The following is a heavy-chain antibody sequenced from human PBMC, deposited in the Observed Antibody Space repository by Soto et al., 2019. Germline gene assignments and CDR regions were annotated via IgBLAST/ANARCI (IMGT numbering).Heavy chain of an antibody. D-gene: IGHD5-12*01. J-gene: IGHJ5*02. Sequence: LSLTCTVSGGSISSYYWSWIRQPPGKGLEWIGYIYYSGSTNYNPSLKSRVTISVDTSKNQFSLKLSSVTAADTAVYYCARDQSGYDSVWFDPWGQGTLVTAPQ. CDR1: GGSISSYY. CDR3: ARDQSGYDSVWFDP. V-gene: IGHV4-59*01. CDR2: IYYSGST.